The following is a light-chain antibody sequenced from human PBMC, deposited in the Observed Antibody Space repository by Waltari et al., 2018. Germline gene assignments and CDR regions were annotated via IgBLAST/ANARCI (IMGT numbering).Light chain of an antibody. J-gene: IGLJ3*02. Sequence: QSALTQPASVSGSPGQSFTISCTGTSSDVGGYNLVSWYQHHPGKAPKLLIYDVSERPSGVSSRFSGSKSGNTASLTISGIQADDEADYYCCSYAGSFTWVFGGGTKVTVL. CDR3: CSYAGSFTWV. V-gene: IGLV2-23*02. CDR2: DVS. CDR1: SSDVGGYNL.